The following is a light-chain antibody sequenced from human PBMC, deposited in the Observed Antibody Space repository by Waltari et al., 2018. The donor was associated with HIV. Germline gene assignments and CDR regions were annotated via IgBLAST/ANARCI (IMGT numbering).Light chain of an antibody. V-gene: IGKV3-15*01. CDR1: HILSNE. CDR2: GAS. Sequence: EILMTQSPDTLSASPGERVTLSCRASHILSNELAWYQQKPGQPPRLLIDGASTRATGIPGRFSGSGSGTEFTLTISSLQSEDSAVYYCQQYNYRPSFGGGTKVEVK. J-gene: IGKJ4*01. CDR3: QQYNYRPS.